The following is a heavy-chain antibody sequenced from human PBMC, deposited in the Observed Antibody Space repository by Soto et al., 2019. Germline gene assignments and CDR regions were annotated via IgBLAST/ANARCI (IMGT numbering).Heavy chain of an antibody. D-gene: IGHD6-19*01. Sequence: PPQTLSLTCAISGDSASSNTTAGNCISQYPSRGLEWRGRTYYRIKLYKDNAVSVKRRITINPDTSKSQFSLQLCSVTPEHTGVYYCVRDGRTSIAVAGYYYYGMDVWGQGTTVTVS. V-gene: IGHV6-1*01. CDR1: GDSASSNTTA. CDR3: VRDGRTSIAVAGYYYYGMDV. CDR2: TYYRIKLYK. J-gene: IGHJ6*02.